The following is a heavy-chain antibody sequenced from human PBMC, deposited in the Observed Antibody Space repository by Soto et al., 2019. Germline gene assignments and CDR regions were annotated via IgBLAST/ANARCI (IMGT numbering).Heavy chain of an antibody. D-gene: IGHD3-16*02. CDR2: ISGSGGST. CDR3: AKTRMITFGGVIADFDH. CDR1: GFTFSSYA. Sequence: PGGSLRLSCAASGFTFSSYAMSWVRQAPXKGLEWVSAISGSGGSTYYADSVKGRFTISRDNSKNTLYLQMNSLRAEDTAVYYCAKTRMITFGGVIADFDHGGKGTLVTVST. J-gene: IGHJ4*02. V-gene: IGHV3-23*01.